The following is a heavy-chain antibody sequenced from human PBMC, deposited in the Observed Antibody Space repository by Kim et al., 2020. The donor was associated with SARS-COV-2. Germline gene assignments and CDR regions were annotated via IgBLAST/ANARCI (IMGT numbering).Heavy chain of an antibody. CDR1: GYTFTGYY. D-gene: IGHD6-13*01. Sequence: ASVKVSCKASGYTFTGYYMHWVRQAPGQGLEWMGRINPNSGGTNYAQKFQGRVTMTRDTSISTAYMELSRLRSDDTAVYYCARSKSAYSSSLDAFDIWGQGTMVTVYS. CDR3: ARSKSAYSSSLDAFDI. CDR2: INPNSGGT. V-gene: IGHV1-2*06. J-gene: IGHJ3*02.